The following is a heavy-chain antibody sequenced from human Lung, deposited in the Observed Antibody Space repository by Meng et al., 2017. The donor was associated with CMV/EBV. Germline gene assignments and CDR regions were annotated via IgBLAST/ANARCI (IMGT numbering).Heavy chain of an antibody. V-gene: IGHV1-46*01. CDR2: INPSGGST. CDR1: GYTFTSYY. J-gene: IGHJ4*02. CDR3: ARAGGYSYGAHDY. D-gene: IGHD5-18*01. Sequence: SXXVSXKASGYTFTSYYMHWVRQAPGQGLEWMGIINPSGGSTSYAQKFQGRVTMTRDTSTSTVYMELSSLRSEDTDVYYCARAGGYSYGAHDYWGQGTLVTVSS.